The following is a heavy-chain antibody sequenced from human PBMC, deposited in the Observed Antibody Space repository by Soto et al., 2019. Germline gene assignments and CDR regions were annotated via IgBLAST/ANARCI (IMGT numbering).Heavy chain of an antibody. D-gene: IGHD3-10*01. CDR2: IYYTGST. CDR3: ARRLTFVRGALVWGYMDV. Sequence: QVQLQESGPGLVKPSQTLSLTCTVSGGSITSGADYWTWIRQYPGKGLEWSGYIYYTGSTSYNPSPHTRLSISVDTSKNQFSLNLSSVTAADTAVYYCARRLTFVRGALVWGYMDVWGKGTTVTVSS. V-gene: IGHV4-31*03. CDR1: GGSITSGADY. J-gene: IGHJ6*03.